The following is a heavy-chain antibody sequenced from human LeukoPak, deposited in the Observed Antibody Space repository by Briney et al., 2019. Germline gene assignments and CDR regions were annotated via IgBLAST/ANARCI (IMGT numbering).Heavy chain of an antibody. J-gene: IGHJ4*02. V-gene: IGHV3-43*02. Sequence: GGSLRLSCAASGFTFDDFVMHWVRQAPGKGLEWVSLNSGNGGDTYYADSVKGRFTISRDNSKNSLYLQMNSLRTEDTALYYCSKGTATLRGVVDYWGQGTLVTVSS. CDR1: GFTFDDFV. CDR2: NSGNGGDT. CDR3: SKGTATLRGVVDY. D-gene: IGHD3-10*01.